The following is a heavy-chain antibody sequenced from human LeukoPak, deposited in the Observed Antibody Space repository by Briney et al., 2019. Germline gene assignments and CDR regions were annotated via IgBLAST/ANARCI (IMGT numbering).Heavy chain of an antibody. Sequence: GGSLRLSCAASGFTFSSYAMHWVRQAPGKGLEWVAVISYDGSNKYYADSEKGRFTISRDDSKNTLYLQMNSLRAEVTAVYYCARDHFYYDSSGYDYWGQGTLVTVSS. CDR3: ARDHFYYDSSGYDY. J-gene: IGHJ4*02. V-gene: IGHV3-30*04. CDR1: GFTFSSYA. D-gene: IGHD3-22*01. CDR2: ISYDGSNK.